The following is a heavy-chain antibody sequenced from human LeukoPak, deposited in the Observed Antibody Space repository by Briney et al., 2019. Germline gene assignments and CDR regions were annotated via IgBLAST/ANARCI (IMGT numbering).Heavy chain of an antibody. D-gene: IGHD5-18*01. J-gene: IGHJ4*02. CDR3: AKRSYGFSCYFDY. CDR1: GFTFSSYA. CDR2: ISGSGGST. Sequence: GGSLRLSCAASGFTFSSYAMSWVRQAPGKGLEWVSTISGSGGSTYYADSVKGRFTISRDNSKNTLYLQMNSLRAEDTAVYYCAKRSYGFSCYFDYWGQGTLVTVSS. V-gene: IGHV3-23*01.